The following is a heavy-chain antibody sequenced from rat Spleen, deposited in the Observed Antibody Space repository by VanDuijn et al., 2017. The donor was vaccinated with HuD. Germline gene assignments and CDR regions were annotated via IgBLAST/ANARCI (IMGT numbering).Heavy chain of an antibody. CDR2: ISPSGGST. V-gene: IGHV5-19*01. Sequence: EVQLVESGGGLVQPGRSLKLSCAASGFTFSNYGMHWIRQAPTKGLEWVASISPSGGSTYYRDSVQGRFTISRDNAKSTLYLQMDSLRSEDTATYYCATESVYYYDGYYHPYWYFDFWGPGTMVTVSS. CDR3: ATESVYYYDGYYHPYWYFDF. D-gene: IGHD1-12*03. J-gene: IGHJ1*01. CDR1: GFTFSNYG.